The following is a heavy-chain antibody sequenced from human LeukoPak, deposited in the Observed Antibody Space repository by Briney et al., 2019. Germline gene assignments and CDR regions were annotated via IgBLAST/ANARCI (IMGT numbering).Heavy chain of an antibody. Sequence: GASVTVSYMSSGYLFTSFYIHWVRQAPGQGLEWMGWINPNTGDTTYAQRFQGRVTMTRDTSINTAYMDLMSLRSDDTAVYYCARGEYYGVGGYYKVGNCFDPWGQGTHVLVSS. CDR2: INPNTGDT. CDR3: ARGEYYGVGGYYKVGNCFDP. J-gene: IGHJ5*02. D-gene: IGHD3-10*01. V-gene: IGHV1-2*02. CDR1: GYLFTSFY.